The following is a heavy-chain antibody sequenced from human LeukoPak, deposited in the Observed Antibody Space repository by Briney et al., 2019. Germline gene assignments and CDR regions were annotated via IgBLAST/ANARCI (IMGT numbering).Heavy chain of an antibody. V-gene: IGHV3-48*03. J-gene: IGHJ4*02. Sequence: GGSLRLSCAASEFTFSSYEMNWVRQAPGKGLEWVSYISSSGSTIYYAASVKGRFTISRDNAKNSLYLQMNSLRAEDTAVYYCARDGKGRNRIGYYFDYWGQGTLVTVSS. CDR3: ARDGKGRNRIGYYFDY. D-gene: IGHD3-10*01. CDR2: ISSSGSTI. CDR1: EFTFSSYE.